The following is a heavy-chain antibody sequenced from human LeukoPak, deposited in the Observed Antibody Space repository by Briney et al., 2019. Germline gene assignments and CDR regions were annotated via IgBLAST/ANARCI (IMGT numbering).Heavy chain of an antibody. CDR3: ARIYISGATLDS. CDR2: ISYDGSNK. D-gene: IGHD1-26*01. J-gene: IGHJ4*02. CDR1: GFTFSSYA. Sequence: GGSLRLSCAASGFTFSSYAMHWVRQAPGKGLEWVAVISYDGSNKYYADSVKGRFTISRDNSKNTLYLQMNSLRAEDTAVYYCARIYISGATLDSWGRGTLVTVSS. V-gene: IGHV3-30-3*01.